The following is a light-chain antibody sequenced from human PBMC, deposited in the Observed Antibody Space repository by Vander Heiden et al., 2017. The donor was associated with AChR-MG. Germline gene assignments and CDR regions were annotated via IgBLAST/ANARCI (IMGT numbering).Light chain of an antibody. CDR1: QSISDW. Sequence: DIQMSQSPSTLSASVGDRVTITCRASQSISDWLAWYQQKPGKAPKLLIYKASNLQSGVPSSFSGSVSGTEFALTISSLQPDDVATYYCQPYNAFPLTFGGGTKVEIK. V-gene: IGKV1-5*03. CDR2: KAS. CDR3: QPYNAFPLT. J-gene: IGKJ4*01.